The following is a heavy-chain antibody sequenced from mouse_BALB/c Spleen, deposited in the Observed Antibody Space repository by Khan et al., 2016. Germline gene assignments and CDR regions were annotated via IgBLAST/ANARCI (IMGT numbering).Heavy chain of an antibody. J-gene: IGHJ4*01. CDR2: ISSGSSTI. V-gene: IGHV5-17*02. CDR1: GFTFSSFG. D-gene: IGHD1-1*01. CDR3: ARGGSSPYAMDY. Sequence: EVELVESGGGLVQPGGSRKLSCAASGFTFSSFGMHWVRQAPEKGLEWVAYISSGSSTIYYADTVKGRFTISRDNPKNTLFLQMTSLRSEDTASYYCARGGSSPYAMDYWGQGTSVTVSS.